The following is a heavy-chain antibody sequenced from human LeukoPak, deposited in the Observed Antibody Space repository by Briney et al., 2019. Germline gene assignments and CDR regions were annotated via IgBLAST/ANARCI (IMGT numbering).Heavy chain of an antibody. CDR3: ARDRGGSYSAIDY. D-gene: IGHD1-26*01. V-gene: IGHV3-48*04. J-gene: IGHJ4*02. Sequence: TGGSLRLSCAASGFTFSSYSMNWVRQAPGKGLEWVSFISSRSSTIYYADSVKGRFTISRDNAKNSLYLQMNSLRAEDTAVYYCARDRGGSYSAIDYWGQGTLVTVSS. CDR2: ISSRSSTI. CDR1: GFTFSSYS.